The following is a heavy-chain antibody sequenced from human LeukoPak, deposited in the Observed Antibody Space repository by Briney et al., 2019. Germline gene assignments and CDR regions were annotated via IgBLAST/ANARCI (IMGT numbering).Heavy chain of an antibody. V-gene: IGHV3-49*04. CDR3: TINYYNGSLYEDY. Sequence: GGSLRLSCRGSGLSFGGDAVSWVRQAPGRGLEWVGFIRDKVSGGTTEYVASVRGRFTISRDDSRSIAYLQMTRLKTEDTAVYYCTINYYNGSLYEDYWGQGTLVTVSS. J-gene: IGHJ4*02. CDR1: GLSFGGDA. D-gene: IGHD3-22*01. CDR2: IRDKVSGGTT.